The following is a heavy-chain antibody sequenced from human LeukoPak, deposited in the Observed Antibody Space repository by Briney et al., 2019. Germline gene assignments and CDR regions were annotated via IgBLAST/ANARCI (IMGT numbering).Heavy chain of an antibody. CDR1: GYTFTDYY. J-gene: IGHJ4*02. CDR2: VNPNSGGT. Sequence: ASVKVSCKASGYTFTDYYMHWVRQAPGQGFEWMGWVNPNSGGTNYAQKFQGRVTMTRDTSITTAYMDLSRLRSDDTAVYYCAAPIAVAGTGFDYWGQGTLVTVSS. V-gene: IGHV1-2*02. CDR3: AAPIAVAGTGFDY. D-gene: IGHD6-19*01.